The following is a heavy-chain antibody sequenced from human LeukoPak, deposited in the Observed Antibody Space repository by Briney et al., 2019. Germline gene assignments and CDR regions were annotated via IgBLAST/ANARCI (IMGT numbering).Heavy chain of an antibody. CDR2: INSDGSST. CDR3: ARGLTIFGVVNDAFDF. Sequence: GGSLRLSCAASGFTFSNYWMHWVRQAPGKGLVWVSLINSDGSSTIYADSVKDRFTVSRDNAKNTLYLQMNSLRAEDTAVYYCARGLTIFGVVNDAFDFWGQGTMVTVSS. D-gene: IGHD3-3*01. J-gene: IGHJ3*01. V-gene: IGHV3-74*01. CDR1: GFTFSNYW.